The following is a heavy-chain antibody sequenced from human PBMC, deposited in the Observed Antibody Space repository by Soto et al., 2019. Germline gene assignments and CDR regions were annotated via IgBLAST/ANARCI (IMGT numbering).Heavy chain of an antibody. V-gene: IGHV3-21*01. J-gene: IGHJ4*02. CDR3: AAPYSTGHRLLGY. CDR1: GFTFSDYS. CDR2: ISSSSTFT. Sequence: GSLRLSCVASGFTFSDYSVSWVRQAPGKGLEWLSSISSSSTFTHYADSVKGRFTISRDNAKNSLYLQMNSLRAEDTAVYYCAAPYSTGHRLLGYWGQGTLLTVSS. D-gene: IGHD6-19*01.